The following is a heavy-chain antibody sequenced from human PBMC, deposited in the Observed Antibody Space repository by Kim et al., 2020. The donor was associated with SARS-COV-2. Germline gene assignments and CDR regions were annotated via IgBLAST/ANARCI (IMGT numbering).Heavy chain of an antibody. D-gene: IGHD5-12*01. CDR1: GYTFTSYG. CDR2: ISAYNGNT. J-gene: IGHJ3*02. Sequence: ASVKVSCKASGYTFTSYGISWVRQAPGQGLEWMGWISAYNGNTNYAQKLQGRVTMTTDTSTSTAYMELRSLRSDDTAVYYCARDRSRWSRGYDPLSAFDIWGQGTMVTVSS. V-gene: IGHV1-18*01. CDR3: ARDRSRWSRGYDPLSAFDI.